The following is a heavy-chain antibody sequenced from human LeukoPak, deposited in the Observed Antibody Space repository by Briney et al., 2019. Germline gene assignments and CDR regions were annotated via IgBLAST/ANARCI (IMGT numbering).Heavy chain of an antibody. D-gene: IGHD3-22*01. CDR3: VKGATDPDPYFYDSSGTAWFDP. CDR2: ISYDGSNK. J-gene: IGHJ5*02. V-gene: IGHV3-30*18. CDR1: GFTFSSYG. Sequence: GGSLRLSCAASGFTFSSYGMHWVRQAPGKGLEWVAVISYDGSNKYYADSVKGRFTISRDNSKNTLYLQMNSLRAEDTAVYYCVKGATDPDPYFYDSSGTAWFDPWGEGTLVTVSS.